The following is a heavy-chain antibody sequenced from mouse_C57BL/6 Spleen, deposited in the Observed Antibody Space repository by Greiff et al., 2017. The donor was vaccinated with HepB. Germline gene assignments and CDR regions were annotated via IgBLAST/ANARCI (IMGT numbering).Heavy chain of an antibody. D-gene: IGHD1-1*01. Sequence: QVQLKQSGAELVKPGASVKISCKASGYAFSSYWMNWVKQRPGKGLEWIGQIYPGDGDTNYNGKFKGKATLTADKSSSTAYMQLSSLTSEDSAVYFCARDHYYGSSLAYWGQGTLVTVSA. CDR3: ARDHYYGSSLAY. CDR1: GYAFSSYW. V-gene: IGHV1-80*01. J-gene: IGHJ3*01. CDR2: IYPGDGDT.